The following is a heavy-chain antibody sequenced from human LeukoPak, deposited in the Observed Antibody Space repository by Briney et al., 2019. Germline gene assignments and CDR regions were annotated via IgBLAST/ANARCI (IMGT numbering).Heavy chain of an antibody. Sequence: PGGTLRLSCAASGFTFSSYGMSWVRQAPGKGLEGVSAISGSGGSTYYADSVKGRFTISRDNSKNTLYLQMNSLRAEDTAVYYCAKDSRHCSSTSCYAGNDAFDIWGQGTMVTVSS. CDR3: AKDSRHCSSTSCYAGNDAFDI. CDR2: ISGSGGST. V-gene: IGHV3-23*01. D-gene: IGHD2-2*01. J-gene: IGHJ3*02. CDR1: GFTFSSYG.